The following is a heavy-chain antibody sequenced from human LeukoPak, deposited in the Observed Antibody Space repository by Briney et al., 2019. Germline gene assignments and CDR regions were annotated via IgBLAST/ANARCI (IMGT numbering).Heavy chain of an antibody. CDR3: ARFSSSWLYYYYYYGMDV. CDR1: GFTFSNYW. Sequence: GGSLRLSCAASGFTFSNYWMHWVRQAPGKGLEWVANIKQDGSEKYYVDSVKGRFTISRDNAKNSLYLQMNSLRAEDTAVYYCARFSSSWLYYYYYYGMDVWGQGTTVTVSS. CDR2: IKQDGSEK. D-gene: IGHD6-13*01. V-gene: IGHV3-7*01. J-gene: IGHJ6*02.